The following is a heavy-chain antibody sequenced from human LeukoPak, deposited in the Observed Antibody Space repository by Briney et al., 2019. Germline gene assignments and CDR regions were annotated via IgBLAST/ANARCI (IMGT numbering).Heavy chain of an antibody. D-gene: IGHD3-3*01. J-gene: IGHJ4*02. CDR1: GFTFSSYA. CDR3: ARDRNYDFWSGSSDY. V-gene: IGHV3-11*01. CDR2: ISSSGSTI. Sequence: GGSLRLSCAASGFTFSSYAMSWIRQAPGKGLEWVSYISSSGSTIYYADSVKGRFTISRDNAKNSLYLQMNSLRAEDTAVYYCARDRNYDFWSGSSDYWGQGTLVTVSS.